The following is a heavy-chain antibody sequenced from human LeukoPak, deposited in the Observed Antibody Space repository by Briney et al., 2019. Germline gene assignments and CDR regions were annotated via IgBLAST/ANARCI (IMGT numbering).Heavy chain of an antibody. V-gene: IGHV4-4*02. J-gene: IGHJ2*01. Sequence: PSGTLSLTCAASNASISGRNWWNWVRQPPGKGLEWIGEVSHSGSTNYNPSLKSRVTISVDTSKNQFSLKLSSVTAADTAAYHCARVYYSNSYDYWYFDLWGRGTLVTVSS. CDR2: VSHSGST. D-gene: IGHD6-13*01. CDR1: NASISGRNW. CDR3: ARVYYSNSYDYWYFDL.